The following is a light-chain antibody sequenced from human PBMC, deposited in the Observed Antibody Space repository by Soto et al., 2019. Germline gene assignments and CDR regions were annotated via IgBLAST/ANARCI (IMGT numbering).Light chain of an antibody. V-gene: IGKV3-20*01. CDR2: GAS. J-gene: IGKJ3*01. CDR1: QSVSSSY. CDR3: QQYGSSPLFT. Sequence: EIVLTQSPGTLSLSPGERATLSCRASQSVSSSYLVWYQQKPGQAPRLLIYGASSRATGIPDRFSGSGSGTDFTLTISRLEPEDFAVYYCQQYGSSPLFTFGSGTKVDIK.